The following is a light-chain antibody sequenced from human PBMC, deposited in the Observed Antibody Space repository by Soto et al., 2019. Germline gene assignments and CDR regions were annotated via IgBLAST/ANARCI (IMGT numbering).Light chain of an antibody. V-gene: IGLV1-44*01. CDR1: TSDIGSNT. J-gene: IGLJ3*02. CDR2: ANN. Sequence: QPVLTQPPSASGTPGQKITISCSGSTSDIGSNTVNWYQQVPGTAPKLLIYANNQRPSGVPDRFSGSKSGTSASLAISGLQSEDEADYYCEAWDDSLNGPVFGGGTQLTVL. CDR3: EAWDDSLNGPV.